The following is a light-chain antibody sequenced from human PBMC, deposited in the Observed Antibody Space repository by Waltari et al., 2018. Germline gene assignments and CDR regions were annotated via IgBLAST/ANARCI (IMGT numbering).Light chain of an antibody. CDR3: QKYGSLPAT. Sequence: EIMLTQSPGTLSLSPGERATLSCRASQSISKYLAWYQQKPGQAPSLLIYDTSSRATGSPDRISGSGSATDFSLTISRLEPEDFAVYYCQKYGSLPATFGQGTKVEIK. J-gene: IGKJ1*01. CDR2: DTS. CDR1: QSISKY. V-gene: IGKV3-20*01.